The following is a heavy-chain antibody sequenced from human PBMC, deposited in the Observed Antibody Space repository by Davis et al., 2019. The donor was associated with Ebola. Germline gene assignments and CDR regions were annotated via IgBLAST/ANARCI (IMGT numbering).Heavy chain of an antibody. CDR1: GFSFNTYG. Sequence: PGGSLRLSCAASGFSFNTYGMHWVRQAPGKGLEWLAVIWYDGSREFLADSMKGRFTISRDNSRNTLFLQMNSLKTEDTAVYYCTADPESSRGQTCDYWGRGTPVTVSS. CDR3: TADPESSRGQTCDY. D-gene: IGHD2-15*01. J-gene: IGHJ4*02. CDR2: IWYDGSRE. V-gene: IGHV3-33*01.